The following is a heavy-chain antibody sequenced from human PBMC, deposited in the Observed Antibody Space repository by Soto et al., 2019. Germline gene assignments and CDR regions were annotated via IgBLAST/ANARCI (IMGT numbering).Heavy chain of an antibody. Sequence: GASVKVSCKASGYTFTSYAMHWVRQAPGQRLEWMGWINAGNGNTKYSQKFQERVTITRDMSTSTAYMELSSLRSEDTAVYYCAAYSSSWFAFDIWGQGTMVTVSS. CDR3: AAYSSSWFAFDI. J-gene: IGHJ3*02. D-gene: IGHD6-13*01. V-gene: IGHV1-3*01. CDR1: GYTFTSYA. CDR2: INAGNGNT.